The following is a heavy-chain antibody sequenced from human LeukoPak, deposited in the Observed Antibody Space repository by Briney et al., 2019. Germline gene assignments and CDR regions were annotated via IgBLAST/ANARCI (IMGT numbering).Heavy chain of an antibody. J-gene: IGHJ4*02. CDR3: ASGRGSSSLFDY. CDR1: GFTFSSYS. CDR2: ISSSSSYI. V-gene: IGHV3-21*01. D-gene: IGHD6-13*01. Sequence: GGSLRLSCAASGFTFSSYSMNWVRQAPGKGLEWVSSISSSSSYIYYADSVKGRLTISRDNAKNSLYLQMNSLRAEDTAVYYCASGRGSSSLFDYWGQGTLVTVSS.